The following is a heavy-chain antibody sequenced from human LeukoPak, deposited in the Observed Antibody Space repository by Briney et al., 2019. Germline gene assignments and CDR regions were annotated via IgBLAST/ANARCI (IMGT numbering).Heavy chain of an antibody. V-gene: IGHV4-38-2*02. CDR3: ARGGFSRTEAFDI. Sequence: SETLSLTCTVSGYSISSGHYWGWIRQPPGKGLEWVGSIYHSGKSYYSPSLKSRVTVSVDTSKNQFSLKLSSVTAADTAVYYCARGGFSRTEAFDIWGQGTMVTVS. J-gene: IGHJ3*02. D-gene: IGHD1/OR15-1a*01. CDR2: IYHSGKS. CDR1: GYSISSGHY.